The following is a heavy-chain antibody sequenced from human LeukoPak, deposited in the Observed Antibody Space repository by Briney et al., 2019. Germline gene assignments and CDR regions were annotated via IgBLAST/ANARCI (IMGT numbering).Heavy chain of an antibody. D-gene: IGHD6-19*01. CDR1: GFTFSSYA. V-gene: IGHV3-23*01. Sequence: GSLSLSCAASGFTFSSYAMSWVRQAPGKGLEWVSTFSDSGGSTYYADSVKGRFTISRDNSKSTLFLQMSSLRAEDTAVYYCAKVPVAVAGRPYYYYGMDVWGQGTTVTVSS. CDR3: AKVPVAVAGRPYYYYGMDV. CDR2: FSDSGGST. J-gene: IGHJ6*02.